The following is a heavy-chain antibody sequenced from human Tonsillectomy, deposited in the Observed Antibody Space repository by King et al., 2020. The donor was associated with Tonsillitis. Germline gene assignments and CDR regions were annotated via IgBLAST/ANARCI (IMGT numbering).Heavy chain of an antibody. J-gene: IGHJ4*02. D-gene: IGHD6-19*01. CDR1: GYTFTAYY. Sequence: VQLVESGAEVKKPGASVRVSCKASGYTFTAYYLHWVRQAPGQGLEWMGWIDPSSGDTNYAQDFQGRVTMTRDTSLSTAYMELSSLRSDDTAIYYCARDLREAVAVYVFAYWGQGTLVTVSS. CDR3: ARDLREAVAVYVFAY. CDR2: IDPSSGDT. V-gene: IGHV1-2*02.